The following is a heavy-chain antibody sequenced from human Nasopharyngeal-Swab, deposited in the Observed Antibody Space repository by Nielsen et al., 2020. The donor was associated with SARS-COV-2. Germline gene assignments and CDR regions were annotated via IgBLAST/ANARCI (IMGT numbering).Heavy chain of an antibody. CDR2: TRRTSSFA. CDR1: GFSFRNYS. Sequence: GGSLRLSCIPSGFSFRNYSINWVRQAPGKGLEWVSSTRRTSSFANYADSVTGRFTMSRDNAENSVYLQMNYLRVEDTAVYYCARGGSTGGMDVWGQGTKVIVSS. J-gene: IGHJ6*02. D-gene: IGHD3-10*01. CDR3: ARGGSTGGMDV. V-gene: IGHV3-21*06.